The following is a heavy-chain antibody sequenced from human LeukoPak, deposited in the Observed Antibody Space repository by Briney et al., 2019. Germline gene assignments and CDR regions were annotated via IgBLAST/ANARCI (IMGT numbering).Heavy chain of an antibody. J-gene: IGHJ5*02. CDR3: ARADILTGYYIWFDP. CDR1: GYTFTGYY. D-gene: IGHD3-9*01. V-gene: IGHV1-2*02. CDR2: INPNSGGT. Sequence: ASVKVSCKASGYTFTGYYMHWVRQAPGQGLEWMGWINPNSGGTNYAQKFQGRVTMTRDTSISTAYMELSRLRSDETAVYYCARADILTGYYIWFDPWGQGTLVTVSS.